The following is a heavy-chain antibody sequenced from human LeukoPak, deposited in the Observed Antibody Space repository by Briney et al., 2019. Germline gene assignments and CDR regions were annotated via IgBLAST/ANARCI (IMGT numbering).Heavy chain of an antibody. CDR1: GGSICSYY. CDR3: ARGLWFGDENPPYFDY. D-gene: IGHD3-10*01. Sequence: PSETLSLTCTVSGGSICSYYWSWIRQPAGKGLEGFGRIYTSGSTNYKPSLKSRVTISVDTSKNQFSLKLSSVTAADTAVYYCARGLWFGDENPPYFDYWGQGTLVTASS. J-gene: IGHJ4*02. CDR2: IYTSGST. V-gene: IGHV4-4*07.